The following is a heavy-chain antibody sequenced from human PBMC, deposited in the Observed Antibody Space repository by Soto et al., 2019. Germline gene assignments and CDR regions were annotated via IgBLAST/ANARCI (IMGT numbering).Heavy chain of an antibody. CDR2: ISGSGGST. CDR3: AKKGPGTTLLVPYPQENGMDV. Sequence: GGSLRLSCAASGFTFSSYAMSWVRQAPGKGLEWVSAISGSGGSTYYADSVKGRFTISRDNSKNTLYLQMNSLRAEDTAVYYCAKKGPGTTLLVPYPQENGMDVWGQGTTVTVSS. CDR1: GFTFSSYA. V-gene: IGHV3-23*01. D-gene: IGHD1-7*01. J-gene: IGHJ6*02.